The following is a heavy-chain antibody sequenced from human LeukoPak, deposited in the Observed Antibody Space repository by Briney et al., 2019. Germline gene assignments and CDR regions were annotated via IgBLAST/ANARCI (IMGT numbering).Heavy chain of an antibody. CDR2: ISWNSGSI. Sequence: DPGGSLRLSCAASGFTFDDYAMHWVRQALGKGLEWVSGISWNSGSIGYADSVKGRFTISRDNAKNSLYLQMNSLRAEDTALYYCAKDTGAHIAVAGNHFDYWGQGTLVTVSS. CDR1: GFTFDDYA. CDR3: AKDTGAHIAVAGNHFDY. J-gene: IGHJ4*02. V-gene: IGHV3-9*01. D-gene: IGHD6-19*01.